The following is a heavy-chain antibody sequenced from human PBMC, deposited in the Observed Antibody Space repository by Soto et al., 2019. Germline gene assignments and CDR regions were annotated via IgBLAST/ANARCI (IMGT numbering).Heavy chain of an antibody. CDR1: GFTFSSYA. Sequence: GGSLRLSCAASGFTFSSYAMSWVRQAPGKGLEWVSFISHSSGDTYYADSVKGRFTISRDNSRNTLYLQLSSLRDEDTAVYYCAKVDTWTYFDYWGQGTLVTVSS. CDR3: AKVDTWTYFDY. V-gene: IGHV3-23*01. D-gene: IGHD5-12*01. J-gene: IGHJ4*02. CDR2: ISHSSGDT.